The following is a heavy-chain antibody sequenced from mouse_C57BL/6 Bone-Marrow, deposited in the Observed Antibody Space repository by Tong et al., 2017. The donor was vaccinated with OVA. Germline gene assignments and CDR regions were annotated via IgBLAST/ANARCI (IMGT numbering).Heavy chain of an antibody. D-gene: IGHD1-1*01. Sequence: EVQLQESGAELVRPGASVKLSCTASGFNIKDDYMHWVKQRPEQGLEWIGWIDPENGDTEYASKFHGKATITADTSSNTAYLQLSSLTSEDTAVYYCTTFYGSSGWYFDVWAQGPRSPSPQ. J-gene: IGHJ1*03. CDR2: IDPENGDT. CDR3: TTFYGSSGWYFDV. V-gene: IGHV14-4*01. CDR1: GFNIKDDY.